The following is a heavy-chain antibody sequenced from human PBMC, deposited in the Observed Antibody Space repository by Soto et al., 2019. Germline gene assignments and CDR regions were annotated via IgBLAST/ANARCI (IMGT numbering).Heavy chain of an antibody. Sequence: QVQLVQSGAEVKKPGSSVRVSCKASGGTFSSYAISWVRQAPGQGLEWMGGIIPIFDTADYAQKFQGRVRIPGDKAMGKPYRELAARKSEDTLGYYGAPLRMAITTHYPDMYVWGKGTRVTVSS. CDR2: IIPIFDTA. V-gene: IGHV1-69*14. CDR3: APLRMAITTHYPDMYV. CDR1: GGTFSSYA. J-gene: IGHJ6*04.